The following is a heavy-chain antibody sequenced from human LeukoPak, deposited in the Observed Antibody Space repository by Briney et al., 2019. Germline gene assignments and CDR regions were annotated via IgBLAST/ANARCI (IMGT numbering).Heavy chain of an antibody. CDR2: INSGGSTI. D-gene: IGHD3-3*01. V-gene: IGHV3-48*01. J-gene: IGHJ4*02. Sequence: GGSLRLSCAASAFTVSSFSRNWVRQAPGKGLEWVTYINSGGSTIYYAVSVKGRLTMSRDNAKNSLYLQMNSLRAEDTAVYYCARGGITIFGVVPYFYWGQGTLGTVSS. CDR3: ARGGITIFGVVPYFY. CDR1: AFTVSSFS.